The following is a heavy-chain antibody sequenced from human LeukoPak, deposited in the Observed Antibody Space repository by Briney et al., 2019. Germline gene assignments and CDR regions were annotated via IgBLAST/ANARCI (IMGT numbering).Heavy chain of an antibody. J-gene: IGHJ6*03. CDR1: GGSISSYY. V-gene: IGHV4-59*01. CDR2: IYYSGST. Sequence: SETLSLTCTVSGGSISSYYWSWIRQPPGKGLKCIGYIYYSGSTYYNRSLKSRVTISVDTSKNQFSLKLSSVTAADTAVCRRAQVPHYYDSSGYYYDYYYYMDVWGKGTTVTVSS. CDR3: AQVPHYYDSSGYYYDYYYYMDV. D-gene: IGHD3-22*01.